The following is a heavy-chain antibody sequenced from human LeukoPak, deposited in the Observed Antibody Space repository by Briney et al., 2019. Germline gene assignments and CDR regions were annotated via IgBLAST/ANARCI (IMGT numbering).Heavy chain of an antibody. V-gene: IGHV4-34*01. D-gene: IGHD5-18*01. CDR2: INHSGST. Sequence: PSETLSLTCAVYGGSFSGYYWSWIRQPPGKGLEWIGEINHSGSTNYNPSLKSRVTISVGTSKNQFSLKLSSVTAADTAVYYCARGSWGSYGFNYYYYGMDVWGQGTTVTVSS. CDR1: GGSFSGYY. J-gene: IGHJ6*02. CDR3: ARGSWGSYGFNYYYYGMDV.